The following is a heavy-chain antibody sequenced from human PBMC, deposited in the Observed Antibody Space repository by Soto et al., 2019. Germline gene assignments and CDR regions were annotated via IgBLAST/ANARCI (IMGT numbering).Heavy chain of an antibody. D-gene: IGHD3-10*01. V-gene: IGHV1-24*01. CDR3: APGTMVRGVPRRYYYYGMDV. CDR2: FDPEDGET. Sequence: ASVKGSCKVSGYTLTELSMHWVRQAPGKGLEWMGGFDPEDGETIYAQKFQGRVTMSEDTSTDTAYMELSSLPSEDTAVYYCAPGTMVRGVPRRYYYYGMDVWGHGTTVTVS. CDR1: GYTLTELS. J-gene: IGHJ6*02.